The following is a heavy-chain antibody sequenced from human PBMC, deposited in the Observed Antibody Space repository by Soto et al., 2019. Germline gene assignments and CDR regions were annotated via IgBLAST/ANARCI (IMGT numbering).Heavy chain of an antibody. CDR1: GFTFSSYW. CDR3: ARDPTYYYDSSGYFGGFY. D-gene: IGHD3-22*01. Sequence: GGSLRLSCAASGFTFSSYWMHWVRQAPGKGLVWVSRINSDGSSTSYADSVKGRFTISRDNAKNTLYLQMNSLRAEDTAVYYCARDPTYYYDSSGYFGGFYWGQGTLVTVSS. CDR2: INSDGSST. J-gene: IGHJ4*02. V-gene: IGHV3-74*01.